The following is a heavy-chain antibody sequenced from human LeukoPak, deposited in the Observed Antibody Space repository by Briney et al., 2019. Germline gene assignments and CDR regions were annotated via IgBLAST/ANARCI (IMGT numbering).Heavy chain of an antibody. CDR1: GYTIPSYD. CDR2: MNPNSDST. CDR3: ARAPRYCDSTSCYVDY. V-gene: IGHV1-8*03. J-gene: IGHJ4*02. Sequence: GASVKVSCKASGYTIPSYDIYWIRQATGQGLEWMGRMNPNSDSTGYAQKFQGRVTITKNTSISTAYMELRSLRSEDTAVYYCARAPRYCDSTSCYVDYWGQGTLVTVSS. D-gene: IGHD2/OR15-2a*01.